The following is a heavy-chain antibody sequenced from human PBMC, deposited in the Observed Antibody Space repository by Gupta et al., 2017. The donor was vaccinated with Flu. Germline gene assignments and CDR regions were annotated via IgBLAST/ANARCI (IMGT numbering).Heavy chain of an antibody. CDR1: D. CDR3: ARATEGMDV. J-gene: IGHJ6*02. Sequence: DMHWVRQAAGKVLEWVSAIGTAGDTYYLGSVKGRFTISRENAKNSLYLQMNSLGAGDTAGYYCARATEGMDVWGQGATVTVSS. V-gene: IGHV3-13*01. CDR2: IGTAGDT.